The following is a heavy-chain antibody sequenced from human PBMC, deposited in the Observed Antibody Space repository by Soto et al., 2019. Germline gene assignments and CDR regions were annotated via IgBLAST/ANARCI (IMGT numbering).Heavy chain of an antibody. CDR1: GGTFSSYA. J-gene: IGHJ6*02. Sequence: GASVKVSCMASGGTFSSYAISWVRQAPGQGLEWMGGIIPIFGTANYAQKSQGRVTITADESTSTAYMELSSLRSEDTAVYYCAREGYCSSTSCYALYYYYYGMDVWGQGTTVTVSS. D-gene: IGHD2-2*01. CDR3: AREGYCSSTSCYALYYYYYGMDV. CDR2: IIPIFGTA. V-gene: IGHV1-69*13.